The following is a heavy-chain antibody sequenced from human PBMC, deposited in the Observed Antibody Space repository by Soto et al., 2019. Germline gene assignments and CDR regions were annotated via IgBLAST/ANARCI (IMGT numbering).Heavy chain of an antibody. CDR1: GGTFSSYT. J-gene: IGHJ4*02. D-gene: IGHD3-10*01. CDR3: ASAVTMVRGVNITLSPLVY. Sequence: SVKVSCKASGGTFSSYTISWVRQAPGQGLEWMGRIIPILGIANYAQKFQGRVTITADKSTSTAYMELSSLRSEDTAVYYCASAVTMVRGVNITLSPLVYWGQGTLVTVSS. CDR2: IIPILGIA. V-gene: IGHV1-69*02.